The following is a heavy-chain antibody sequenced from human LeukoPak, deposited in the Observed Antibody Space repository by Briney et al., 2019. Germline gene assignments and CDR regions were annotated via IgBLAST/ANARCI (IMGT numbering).Heavy chain of an antibody. CDR2: IYYSGST. J-gene: IGHJ5*02. Sequence: SETLSLTCTVSGGSISSSSYYWGWIRQPPGKGLEWIGSIYYSGSTNYNPSLKSRVIISVDTSKNQFSLKLSSVTAPDTAVYYCARGGSGWYQWFDPWGQGTLVTVSS. CDR3: ARGGSGWYQWFDP. V-gene: IGHV4-39*07. CDR1: GGSISSSSYY. D-gene: IGHD6-19*01.